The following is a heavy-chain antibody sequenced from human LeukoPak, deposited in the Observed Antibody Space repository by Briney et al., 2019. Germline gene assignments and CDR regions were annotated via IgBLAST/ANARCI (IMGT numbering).Heavy chain of an antibody. CDR2: VKGGGESI. Sequence: QPGGPLSLSCAASGFTVSTHVMSWVRQAPGKRLEWLSTVKGGGESIYYADSVRSRFTISRDNSKNTLYLEMNSLRADDPAVYYCAKSISGGFLYYCYGMDVWGQGTTVIVSS. CDR1: GFTVSTHV. D-gene: IGHD4-23*01. CDR3: AKSISGGFLYYCYGMDV. J-gene: IGHJ6*02. V-gene: IGHV3-23*01.